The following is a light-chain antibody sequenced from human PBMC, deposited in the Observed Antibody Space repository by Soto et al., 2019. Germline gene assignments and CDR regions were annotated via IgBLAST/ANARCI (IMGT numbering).Light chain of an antibody. Sequence: DIQMTQSPSALSASVGDRVTITCRGSQGISSWLAWYQLKPGKAPMLLIYKASSLASGVPSRFSGGGSGTEFTLFISSLQHQDCATYHCHPHTTFGQGNTVEI. V-gene: IGKV1-5*03. CDR2: KAS. J-gene: IGKJ1*01. CDR1: QGISSW. CDR3: HPHTT.